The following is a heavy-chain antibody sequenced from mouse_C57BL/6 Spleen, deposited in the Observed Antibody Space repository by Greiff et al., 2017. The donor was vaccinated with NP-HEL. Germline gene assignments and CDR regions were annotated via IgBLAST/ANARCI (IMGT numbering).Heavy chain of an antibody. CDR3: AREEGYYYGSRLRYFDV. V-gene: IGHV1-82*01. Sequence: QVQLQQSGPELVKPGASVKISCKASGYAFSSSWMNWVKQRPGKGLEWIGRIYPGDGDTNYNGKFKGKATLTADKSSSTAYMQLSSLTSEDSAVYFCAREEGYYYGSRLRYFDVWGTGTTVTVSS. CDR1: GYAFSSSW. D-gene: IGHD1-1*01. CDR2: IYPGDGDT. J-gene: IGHJ1*03.